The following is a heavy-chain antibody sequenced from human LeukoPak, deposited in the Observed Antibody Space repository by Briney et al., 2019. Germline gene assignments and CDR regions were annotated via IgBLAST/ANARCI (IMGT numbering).Heavy chain of an antibody. Sequence: SVKVSCKASGGTFSSYAISWVRQAPGQGLEWMGGIIPIFGTANYAQKFQGRVTITADESTSTAYMELSSLRSEDTAVYYCASRYYGSGSYYRTPFDYWGQGTLVTVSS. J-gene: IGHJ4*02. CDR3: ASRYYGSGSYYRTPFDY. CDR2: IIPIFGTA. V-gene: IGHV1-69*13. CDR1: GGTFSSYA. D-gene: IGHD3-10*01.